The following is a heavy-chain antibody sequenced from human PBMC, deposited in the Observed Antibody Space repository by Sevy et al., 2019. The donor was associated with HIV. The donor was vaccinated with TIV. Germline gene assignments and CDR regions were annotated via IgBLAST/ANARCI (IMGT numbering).Heavy chain of an antibody. CDR3: ASGLPGEYVDCSSCYSDYFAY. CDR2: FDPDDGET. D-gene: IGHD2-15*01. CDR1: GYTLIEFS. J-gene: IGHJ4*02. V-gene: IGHV1-24*01. Sequence: ASVKVSCKVSGYTLIEFSMHWVRQAPGKGLEWMGGFDPDDGETIYAPRFQGRVTMTEDTSTDTAYMELSSLRSEDTAVYYCASGLPGEYVDCSSCYSDYFAYWGQGTLVTVSS.